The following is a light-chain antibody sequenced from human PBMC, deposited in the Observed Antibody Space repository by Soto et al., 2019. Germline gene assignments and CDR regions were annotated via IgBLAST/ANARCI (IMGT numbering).Light chain of an antibody. Sequence: DIVMTQSPDSLAVSLGERATINCKSSQSVLYSSNNKNYLAWYQQKPGQPPKLLIYWASTRESGVPDRFSGSGSGTDFTLTISSLQAEDVAVYYCQQDYSTPPTF. V-gene: IGKV4-1*01. CDR3: QQDYSTPPT. J-gene: IGKJ1*01. CDR2: WAS. CDR1: QSVLYSSNNKNY.